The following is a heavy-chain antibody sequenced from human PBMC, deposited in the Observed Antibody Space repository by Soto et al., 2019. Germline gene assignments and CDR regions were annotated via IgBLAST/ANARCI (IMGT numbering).Heavy chain of an antibody. CDR2: FSGTGGYT. V-gene: IGHV3-23*01. CDR1: GFTLSSYA. Sequence: GGSLSLSCAASGFTLSSYAMSWVRQAPGKGLEWVSTFSGTGGYTYYADSVKGRFTISRDDSKNTLFLHMNSLRAADTAVYYCARGQRALITYGPFDPWGQGTLVTVSS. D-gene: IGHD4-17*01. J-gene: IGHJ5*02. CDR3: ARGQRALITYGPFDP.